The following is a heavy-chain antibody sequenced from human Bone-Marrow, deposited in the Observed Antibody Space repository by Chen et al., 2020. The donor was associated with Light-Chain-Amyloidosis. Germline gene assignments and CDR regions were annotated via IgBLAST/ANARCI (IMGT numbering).Heavy chain of an antibody. V-gene: IGHV3-23*01. D-gene: IGHD5-12*01. J-gene: IGHJ4*02. Sequence: EVQLLESGGGLVQPGGYLSPSCAASGCTFSSYAMSWVSQAPGKGLEWVSAISGSGGSTYYADSVKGRFTIARDNSKNTLYLQMNSLRAEDTAVYYCAKDLGPKGGYDYYWGQGTLVTVSS. CDR1: GCTFSSYA. CDR2: ISGSGGST. CDR3: AKDLGPKGGYDYY.